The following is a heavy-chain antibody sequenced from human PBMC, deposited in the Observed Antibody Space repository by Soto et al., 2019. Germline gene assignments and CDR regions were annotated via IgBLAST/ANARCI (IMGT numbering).Heavy chain of an antibody. CDR1: GGSISSYD. CDR2: IYYSGST. CDR3: ARRRRGYCSGGSCRRTTYYYYYMDV. J-gene: IGHJ6*03. D-gene: IGHD2-15*01. V-gene: IGHV4-59*08. Sequence: PSETLSLTCTVSGGSISSYDWSWIRQPPGKGLEWIGYIYYSGSTNYNPSLKSRVTISVDTSKNQFSLKLSSVTAADTAVYYCARRRRGYCSGGSCRRTTYYYYYMDVWGKGTTVTVSS.